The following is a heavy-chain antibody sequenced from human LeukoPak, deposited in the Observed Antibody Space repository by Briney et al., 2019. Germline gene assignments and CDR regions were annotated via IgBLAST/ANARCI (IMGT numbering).Heavy chain of an antibody. D-gene: IGHD3-10*01. CDR2: TYTSGSI. CDR1: GGSISSYY. CDR3: VRGGYYYGPSD. V-gene: IGHV4-4*07. J-gene: IGHJ4*02. Sequence: SETLSLTCTVSGGSISSYYWSWIRQPAGKGLEWIGRTYTSGSINYNPSLKSRVTMSVDTSKNQLSLKLNSVTAADTAVYYCVRGGYYYGPSDWGQGTLVTVSS.